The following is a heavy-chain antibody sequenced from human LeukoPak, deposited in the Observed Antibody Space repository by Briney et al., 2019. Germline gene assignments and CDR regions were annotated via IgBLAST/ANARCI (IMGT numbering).Heavy chain of an antibody. CDR2: IYYSGST. V-gene: IGHV4-39*07. D-gene: IGHD1-26*01. CDR3: ARDLGAMEPFDY. Sequence: SETLSLTCTVSGGSISCSSYYWGWIRQPPGKGLEWIGSIYYSGSTYYNPSLKSRVTISADTSKNQFSLKLSSVTAADTAVYYCARDLGAMEPFDYWGQGTLVTVSS. J-gene: IGHJ4*02. CDR1: GGSISCSSYY.